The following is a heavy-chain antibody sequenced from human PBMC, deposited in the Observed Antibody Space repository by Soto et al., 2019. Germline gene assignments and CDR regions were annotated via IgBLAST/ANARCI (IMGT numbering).Heavy chain of an antibody. V-gene: IGHV3-74*01. CDR2: INQNGRSI. CDR1: GFTFSNSW. J-gene: IGHJ4*02. Sequence: EVQLVESGGGLVQPGGSLRLSCAASGFTFSNSWMHWVRHVPGKGLEWVSRINQNGRSISYADSVKGRFTISRDNAMNALYLQMNILGCEDTGFFYCARDGPEVGVDARGLDYGGQGTPVTVSS. D-gene: IGHD3-16*01. CDR3: ARDGPEVGVDARGLDY.